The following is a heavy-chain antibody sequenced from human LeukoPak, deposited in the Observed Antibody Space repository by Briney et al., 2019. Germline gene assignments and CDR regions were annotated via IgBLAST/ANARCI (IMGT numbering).Heavy chain of an antibody. J-gene: IGHJ5*02. Sequence: GESLKISCKGSGYSFTSYWIGWVRQMPGKGLEWMGIIYPGDSDTRYSPSFQGQVTISADKSISTAYLQWSSLKASDTAMYYCAGVPRYCSSTSCYFYWFDPWGQGTLVTVSS. V-gene: IGHV5-51*01. CDR2: IYPGDSDT. D-gene: IGHD2-2*01. CDR3: AGVPRYCSSTSCYFYWFDP. CDR1: GYSFTSYW.